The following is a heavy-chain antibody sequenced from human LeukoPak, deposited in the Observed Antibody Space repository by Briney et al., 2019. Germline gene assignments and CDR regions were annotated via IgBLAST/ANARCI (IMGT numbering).Heavy chain of an antibody. CDR2: IYYSGTT. CDR3: ARDASWTRGYLDY. J-gene: IGHJ4*02. Sequence: SETLSLTCTVSGGSISSYYWSWLRQPPGNGLEWIGNIYYSGTTNYNPSLESRVTISVDTSKTQFSLNLTSMTAADTAVYFCARDASWTRGYLDYLGQGTLVTVCS. D-gene: IGHD2-2*01. CDR1: GGSISSYY. V-gene: IGHV4-59*01.